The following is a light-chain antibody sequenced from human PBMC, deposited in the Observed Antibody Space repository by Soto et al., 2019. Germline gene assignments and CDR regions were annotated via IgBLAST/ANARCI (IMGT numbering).Light chain of an antibody. J-gene: IGKJ2*01. CDR2: GAS. CDR3: QQYGSSPSGYT. Sequence: EIVLTQSPGTLSLSPGERATLSCRASQSVSSSYLAWYQQKPGQAPRLLIYGASSRATGIPDRFSGSGSGTDFTLTISRLEPEDFAGYYGQQYGSSPSGYTFGQGTKLEIK. CDR1: QSVSSSY. V-gene: IGKV3-20*01.